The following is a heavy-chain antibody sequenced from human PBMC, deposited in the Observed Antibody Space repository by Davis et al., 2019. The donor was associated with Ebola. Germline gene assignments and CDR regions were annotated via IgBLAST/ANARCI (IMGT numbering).Heavy chain of an antibody. D-gene: IGHD3-10*01. V-gene: IGHV3-74*03. CDR1: GFIVSDYW. CDR3: ARDRGFENSMDV. CDR2: IYTDGTTT. Sequence: GESLKISCAASGFIVSDYWMHWVRQVPGKGLVWVSRIYTDGTTTKYADSVKGRFTISRDNAKNTLYLQMDSLRAEDTGVYYCARDRGFENSMDVWGQGTTVTVSS. J-gene: IGHJ6*02.